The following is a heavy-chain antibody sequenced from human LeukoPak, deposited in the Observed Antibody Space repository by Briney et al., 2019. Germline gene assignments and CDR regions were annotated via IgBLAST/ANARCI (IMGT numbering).Heavy chain of an antibody. Sequence: ASVKVSCKASGYAFTTYYMNWVRQAPGQGLDWMGWVNTYNGDTYYAQKFKGRVTMTTDTSTNTVYVGLRSLRSDDTAVYYCARDLYFYDSRGSYYDTFDIWGQGTMVTVSS. V-gene: IGHV1-18*04. CDR3: ARDLYFYDSRGSYYDTFDI. J-gene: IGHJ3*02. CDR1: GYAFTTYY. D-gene: IGHD3-22*01. CDR2: VNTYNGDT.